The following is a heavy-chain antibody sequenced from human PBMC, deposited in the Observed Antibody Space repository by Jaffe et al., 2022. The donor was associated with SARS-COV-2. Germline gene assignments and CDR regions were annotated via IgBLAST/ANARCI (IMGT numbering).Heavy chain of an antibody. J-gene: IGHJ5*02. CDR3: ARDGGTGFGEGEWFDP. CDR2: IKQDGSEK. V-gene: IGHV3-7*01. CDR1: GFTFSSYW. D-gene: IGHD3-10*01. Sequence: EVQLVESGGGLVQPGGSLRLSCAASGFTFSSYWMSWVRQAPGKGLEWVANIKQDGSEKYYVDSVKGRFTISRDNAKNSLYLQMNSLRAEDTAVYYCARDGGTGFGEGEWFDPWGQGTLVTVSS.